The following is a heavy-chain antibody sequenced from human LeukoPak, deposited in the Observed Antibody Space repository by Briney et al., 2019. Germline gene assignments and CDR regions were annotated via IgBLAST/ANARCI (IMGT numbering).Heavy chain of an antibody. D-gene: IGHD7-27*01. CDR1: GFTVSSNY. J-gene: IGHJ3*02. V-gene: IGHV3-66*01. CDR3: ATSITGDDAFDI. Sequence: GGSLRLSCAASGFTVSSNYMGWVRQAPGKGLEWFSVIYSGGSTYYADSVKGRFTISRDNSKNTLYLQMNSLRAEDTAVYYCATSITGDDAFDIWGQGTMVTVSS. CDR2: IYSGGST.